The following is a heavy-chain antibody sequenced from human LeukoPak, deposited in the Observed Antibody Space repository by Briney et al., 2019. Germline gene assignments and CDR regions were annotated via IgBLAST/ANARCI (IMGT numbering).Heavy chain of an antibody. CDR3: ARDFDILTGSDDDYFDY. Sequence: GGSLRLSCAASGFTFSSYGMHWVRQAPGKGLEWVAVIWYDGSNKYYVDSVKGRFTISRDNSKNTLYLQMNSLRAEDTAVYYCARDFDILTGSDDDYFDYWGQGTLVTVSS. V-gene: IGHV3-33*01. J-gene: IGHJ4*02. CDR1: GFTFSSYG. D-gene: IGHD3-9*01. CDR2: IWYDGSNK.